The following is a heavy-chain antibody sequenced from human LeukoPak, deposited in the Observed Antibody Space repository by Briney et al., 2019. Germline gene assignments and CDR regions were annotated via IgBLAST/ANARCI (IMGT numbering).Heavy chain of an antibody. V-gene: IGHV3-21*01. Sequence: GGSLRLSCAASGFTFNRYIMHWVRQAPGKGLEWVSSISSSHIDLKYADSVKGRFTISRNNARNSLSLQMNSLGVDDTATYYCAREHDVLTGGLDYWGQGTLVTVPS. CDR2: ISSSHIDL. CDR1: GFTFNRYI. J-gene: IGHJ4*02. D-gene: IGHD3-9*01. CDR3: AREHDVLTGGLDY.